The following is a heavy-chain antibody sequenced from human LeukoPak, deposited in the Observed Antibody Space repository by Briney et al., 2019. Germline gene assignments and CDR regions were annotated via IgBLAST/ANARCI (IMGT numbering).Heavy chain of an antibody. J-gene: IGHJ4*02. CDR3: ARTCSGSSCYVIY. CDR1: GYTFSNYG. D-gene: IGHD2-2*01. Sequence: ASVKVSCKASGYTFSNYGITWVRQAPGQGLEWMGWISGYNGNTNYAQKFQGRVTMTTETSTSTAYMELRSLRSDDTAVYYCARTCSGSSCYVIYWGQGTPLTVSS. V-gene: IGHV1-18*01. CDR2: ISGYNGNT.